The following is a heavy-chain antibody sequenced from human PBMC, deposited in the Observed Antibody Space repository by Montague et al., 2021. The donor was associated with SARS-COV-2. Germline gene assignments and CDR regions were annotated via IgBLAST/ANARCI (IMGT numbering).Heavy chain of an antibody. CDR2: IYYSGST. Sequence: TLSLTCTVSGGSVSSGDYYWSWIRQHPGKGLEWIGYIYYSGSTYYNPSLKSRVTISVDTSKNQFSLKLSSGTAADTAVYYCARGGSYSSGWYGVDYYYGMDVWGQGTTVTVSS. J-gene: IGHJ6*02. V-gene: IGHV4-31*03. CDR3: ARGGSYSSGWYGVDYYYGMDV. D-gene: IGHD6-19*01. CDR1: GGSVSSGDYY.